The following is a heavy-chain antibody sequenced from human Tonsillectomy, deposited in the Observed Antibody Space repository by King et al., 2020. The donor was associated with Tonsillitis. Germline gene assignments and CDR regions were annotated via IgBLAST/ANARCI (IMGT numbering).Heavy chain of an antibody. J-gene: IGHJ3*02. CDR1: GGSISSGSYY. D-gene: IGHD3-22*01. V-gene: IGHV4-61*02. CDR3: ASASRGYYDSSGYWNAFDI. Sequence: VQLQESGPGLVKPSQTLSLTCTVSGGSISSGSYYWSWIRQPAGKGLEWIGRIYSSGSTNYNPSLNSRVTISVDTSKNQFSLKLSSVTAADTAVYYCASASRGYYDSSGYWNAFDIWGQGTMVTVSS. CDR2: IYSSGST.